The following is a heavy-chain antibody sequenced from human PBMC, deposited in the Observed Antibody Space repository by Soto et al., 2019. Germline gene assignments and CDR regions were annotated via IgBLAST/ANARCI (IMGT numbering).Heavy chain of an antibody. D-gene: IGHD3-22*01. J-gene: IGHJ4*02. CDR3: ARSTYYYDSSGLREAFVRWLSLDY. V-gene: IGHV3-21*01. CDR1: GFTFSSYS. CDR2: ISSSSSYI. Sequence: NPGGSLRLSCAASGFTFSSYSMNWVRQAPGKGLEWVSSISSSSSYIYYADSVKGRFTISRDNAKNSLYLQMNSLRAEDTAVYYCARSTYYYDSSGLREAFVRWLSLDYWGQGTLVTVSS.